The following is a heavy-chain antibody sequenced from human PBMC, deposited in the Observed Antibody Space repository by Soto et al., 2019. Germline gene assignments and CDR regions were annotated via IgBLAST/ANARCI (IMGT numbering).Heavy chain of an antibody. Sequence: XVSLRLSCAASGFFFSSHGMYWVRQAPGKGLEWVALIWYDGSNKYYGDSVKGRFTVSRDNSKNILYLQMDSLRVEDTAVYYCAREPYSNYIMDVWGQGTTVTVSS. CDR2: IWYDGSNK. CDR1: GFFFSSHG. J-gene: IGHJ6*02. D-gene: IGHD4-4*01. V-gene: IGHV3-33*01. CDR3: AREPYSNYIMDV.